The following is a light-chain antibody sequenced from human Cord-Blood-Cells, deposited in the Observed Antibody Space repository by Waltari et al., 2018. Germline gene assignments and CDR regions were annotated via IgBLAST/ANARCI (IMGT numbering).Light chain of an antibody. CDR2: GAS. V-gene: IGKV3D-15*01. Sequence: EIVMTQSPATLSVSPGERATLSCRASQSVSSNLAWYQQKPGQAPRLLIYGASTRATGIPARFSGSGSETEFTLTISSLQSEDFAVYYCQQYNNWVTFGPGTKVDIK. CDR1: QSVSSN. J-gene: IGKJ3*01. CDR3: QQYNNWVT.